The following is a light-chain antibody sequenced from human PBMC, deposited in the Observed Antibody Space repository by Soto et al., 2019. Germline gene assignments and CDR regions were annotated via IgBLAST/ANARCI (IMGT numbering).Light chain of an antibody. Sequence: EIVMTQSPVTLSVSPGERATLSCRASQSVSSNLAWYQQKPGQAPRLLIYGASTRATGIPARFSGSESGTDFTLTISSLQSEDFAVYYCQQYNKWPLTFGGGTKVEIK. V-gene: IGKV3-15*01. J-gene: IGKJ4*01. CDR3: QQYNKWPLT. CDR1: QSVSSN. CDR2: GAS.